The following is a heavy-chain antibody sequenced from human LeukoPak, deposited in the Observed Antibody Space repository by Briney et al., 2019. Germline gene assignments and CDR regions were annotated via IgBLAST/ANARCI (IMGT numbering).Heavy chain of an antibody. CDR1: GFTFSSYS. J-gene: IGHJ4*02. CDR2: ISSSSYI. CDR3: ARDRAIAAAGTSIDY. V-gene: IGHV3-21*01. Sequence: GGSLRLSCAASGFTFSSYSMNWVRQAPGKGLEWVSSISSSSYIYYADSVKGRFTISRDNAKNSLYLQMNSLRAEDTAVYYCARDRAIAAAGTSIDYWGQGTLVTVSS. D-gene: IGHD6-13*01.